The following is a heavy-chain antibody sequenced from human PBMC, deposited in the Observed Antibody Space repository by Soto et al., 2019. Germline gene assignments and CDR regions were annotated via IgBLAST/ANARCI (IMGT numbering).Heavy chain of an antibody. V-gene: IGHV3-33*01. Sequence: QGQLVESGGGVVQPGRSLRLSCVASGFIFSNYGMHWVRQAPGKGLEWVGVIWSDGSNKYYADSVKGRFTISRDNSKNSLFLQMNSLRAEDTAVFYCARDRDYGNDGGLDVWGQGPTVTVSS. J-gene: IGHJ6*02. CDR3: ARDRDYGNDGGLDV. CDR1: GFIFSNYG. CDR2: IWSDGSNK. D-gene: IGHD4-17*01.